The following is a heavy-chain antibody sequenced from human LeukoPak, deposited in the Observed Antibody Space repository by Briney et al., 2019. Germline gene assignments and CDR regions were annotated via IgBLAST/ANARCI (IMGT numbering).Heavy chain of an antibody. J-gene: IGHJ4*02. CDR3: AREEGHLYYFDY. CDR2: IYYSGST. V-gene: IGHV4-39*02. CDR1: GGSISSSSYY. Sequence: PLETLSLTCTVSGGSISSSSYYWGWIRQPPGKGLEWIGSIYYSGSTYYNPSLKSRVTISVDTSKNQFSLKLSSVTAADTAVYYCAREEGHLYYFDYWGQGTLVTVSS.